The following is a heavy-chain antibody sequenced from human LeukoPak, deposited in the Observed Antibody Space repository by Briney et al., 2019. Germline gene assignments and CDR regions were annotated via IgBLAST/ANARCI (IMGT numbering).Heavy chain of an antibody. Sequence: GASVKVSCKASGYTFTGYYMHWVRQAPGQGLEWMGWINPNSGGTNYAQKFQGRVTMTRDTSISTAYMELSSLRSEDTAVYYCARGDAVTTSYDYWGRGTLVTVSS. J-gene: IGHJ4*02. CDR1: GYTFTGYY. CDR2: INPNSGGT. D-gene: IGHD4-17*01. CDR3: ARGDAVTTSYDY. V-gene: IGHV1-2*02.